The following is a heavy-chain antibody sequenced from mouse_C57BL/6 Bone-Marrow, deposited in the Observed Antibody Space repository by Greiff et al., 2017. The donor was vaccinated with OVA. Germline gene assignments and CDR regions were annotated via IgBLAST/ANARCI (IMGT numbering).Heavy chain of an antibody. J-gene: IGHJ1*03. CDR3: TTPVEYFDV. CDR2: IDPENGDT. CDR1: GFNIKDDY. V-gene: IGHV14-4*01. Sequence: EVQLQQSGAELVRPGASVKLSCTASGFNIKDDYMHWVKQRPEQGLEWIGWIDPENGDTEYASKFQGKATITADTSSNTAYLQLSSLTSEDTAVYYCTTPVEYFDVWGTGTTVTVSS.